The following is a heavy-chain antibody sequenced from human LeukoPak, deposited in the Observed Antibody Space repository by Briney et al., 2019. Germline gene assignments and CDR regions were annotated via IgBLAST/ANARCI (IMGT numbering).Heavy chain of an antibody. Sequence: GGSLRLSCAVSGFTFDDYAMHWVRQVPGKGLEWVGLIKSKTDGGTTDYAAPMKGRFTISRDDSKNTLYLQMNSLKTEDTAIYYCTTRDGALDYWGQGTLVTVSS. CDR2: IKSKTDGGTT. V-gene: IGHV3-15*01. D-gene: IGHD4/OR15-4a*01. CDR1: GFTFDDYA. CDR3: TTRDGALDY. J-gene: IGHJ4*02.